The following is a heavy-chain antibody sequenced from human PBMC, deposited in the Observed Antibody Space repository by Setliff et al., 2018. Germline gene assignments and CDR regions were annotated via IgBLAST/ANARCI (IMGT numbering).Heavy chain of an antibody. V-gene: IGHV3-74*01. J-gene: IGHJ4*02. CDR3: AKAIYCSGGSCYSGRPDYFDY. D-gene: IGHD2-15*01. CDR2: INNDGSST. CDR1: GFTFSSHW. Sequence: GGSLRLSCAAAGFTFSSHWMHWVRQAPGKRLMWVSRINNDGSSTTYEDSVKGRFTISRDNAKNTLYLQMNSLRAEDTAVYYCAKAIYCSGGSCYSGRPDYFDYWGQGTLVTVSS.